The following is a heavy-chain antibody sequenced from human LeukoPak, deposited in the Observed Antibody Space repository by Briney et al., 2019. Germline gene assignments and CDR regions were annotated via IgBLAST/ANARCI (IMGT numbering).Heavy chain of an antibody. CDR2: IYPGDSDT. CDR3: ARHATIAAADS. Sequence: GGAVQISCKGSGYSFTSYWIGWVRQMPGKGLEWMGIIYPGDSDTRYSPSFQGQVTISADKSISTAYLQWSSLKASDTAMYYCARHATIAAADSWGQGTLVTVSS. V-gene: IGHV5-51*01. CDR1: GYSFTSYW. J-gene: IGHJ5*02. D-gene: IGHD6-13*01.